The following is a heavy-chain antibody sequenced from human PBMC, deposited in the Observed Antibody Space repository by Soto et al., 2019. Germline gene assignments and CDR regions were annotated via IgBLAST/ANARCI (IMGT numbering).Heavy chain of an antibody. CDR1: GGTFSSYA. CDR2: IIPIFGTA. V-gene: IGHV1-69*01. D-gene: IGHD5-12*01. J-gene: IGHJ6*02. CDR3: ARGARYSGYDQNYYGMDV. Sequence: SVKVSCEASGGTFSSYAISWVRQAPVQGLEWMGGIIPIFGTANYAQKFQGRVTITADESTSTAYMELSSLRSEDTAVYYCARGARYSGYDQNYYGMDVWGQGTTVTVSS.